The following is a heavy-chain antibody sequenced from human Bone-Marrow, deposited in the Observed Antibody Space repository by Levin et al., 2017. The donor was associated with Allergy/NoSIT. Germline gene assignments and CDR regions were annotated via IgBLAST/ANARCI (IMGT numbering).Heavy chain of an antibody. J-gene: IGHJ3*02. D-gene: IGHD6-19*01. V-gene: IGHV3-30*18. Sequence: PGGSLRLSCAASGFTFSSYGMHWVRQAPGKGLEWVAVISYDGSNKYYADSVKGRFTISRDNSKNTLYLQMNSLRAEDTAVYYCAKDLRVVTSGIAVAGTDAFDIWGQGTMVTVSS. CDR1: GFTFSSYG. CDR2: ISYDGSNK. CDR3: AKDLRVVTSGIAVAGTDAFDI.